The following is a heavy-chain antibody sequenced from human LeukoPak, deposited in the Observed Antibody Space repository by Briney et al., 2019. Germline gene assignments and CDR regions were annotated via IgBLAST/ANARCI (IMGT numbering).Heavy chain of an antibody. Sequence: GGALRLSCAASGFFFSKGWMNWARQAPGKGLEWVGRITSKTDGGATDYVAPVEGRFTISRDDSENTLYLEMNSLTTEDTAVYYCTRGSWFDSWGPGTLVTVSS. CDR2: ITSKTDGGAT. CDR1: GFFFSKGW. V-gene: IGHV3-15*01. CDR3: TRGSWFDS. J-gene: IGHJ5*01.